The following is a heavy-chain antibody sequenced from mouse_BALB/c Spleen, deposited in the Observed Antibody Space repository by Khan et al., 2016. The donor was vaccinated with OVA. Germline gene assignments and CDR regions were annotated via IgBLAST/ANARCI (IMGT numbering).Heavy chain of an antibody. CDR1: GYTFTSYT. CDR2: INPSSGYT. D-gene: IGHD2-14*01. V-gene: IGHV1-4*01. Sequence: QVQLQQSGAELTRPGASVKMSCKASGYTFTSYTINWIKQRPGQGLEWIGYINPSSGYTNYNQKFKDKATLTADKSSTTAYMQLSSLTSDDSAVYYCARDGAYYRNDGWFAYWGQGTLVTVSA. J-gene: IGHJ3*01. CDR3: ARDGAYYRNDGWFAY.